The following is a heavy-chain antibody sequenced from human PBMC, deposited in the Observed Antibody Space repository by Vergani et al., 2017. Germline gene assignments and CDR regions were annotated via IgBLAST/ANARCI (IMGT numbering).Heavy chain of an antibody. CDR2: IYTSGST. D-gene: IGHD3-10*01. V-gene: IGHV4-4*07. Sequence: QVQLQESGPGLVKPSETLSLTCTVSGGSISSYYWSWIRQPAGKGLEWIGRIYTSGSTNYNPSLKSRVTMSVDTSKNQFPLKLSSVTAADTAVYYCAREMYYYGSGSHKFDYWGQGTLVTVSS. CDR3: AREMYYYGSGSHKFDY. J-gene: IGHJ4*02. CDR1: GGSISSYY.